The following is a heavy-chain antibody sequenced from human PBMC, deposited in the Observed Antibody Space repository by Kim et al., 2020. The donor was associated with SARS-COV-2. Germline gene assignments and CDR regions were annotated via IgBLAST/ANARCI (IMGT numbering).Heavy chain of an antibody. Sequence: ASVKVSCKASGYTFTSYAMNWVLQPPGQGLEWMGWLNTNTGNPTYAQGFTGGFVFSLDPSVSTAYLQISSLKAEDTAVYYFPRVGSSSWYVDYYYGMDVWGQGTKVTVSS. CDR3: PRVGSSSWYVDYYYGMDV. CDR2: LNTNTGNP. CDR1: GYTFTSYA. D-gene: IGHD6-13*01. J-gene: IGHJ6*02. V-gene: IGHV7-4-1*02.